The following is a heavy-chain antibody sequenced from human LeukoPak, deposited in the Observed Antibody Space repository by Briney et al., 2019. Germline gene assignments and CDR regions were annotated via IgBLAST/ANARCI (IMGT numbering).Heavy chain of an antibody. CDR2: ISYDGSNK. CDR1: GFTFSSYG. J-gene: IGHJ5*02. D-gene: IGHD2-2*01. Sequence: PGRSLRLSCAASGFTFSSYGMHWVRQAPGKGLEWVAVISYDGSNKYYADSVKGRFTISRDNSKNTLYLQMNSLRAEDTAVYYCASCSSTSCYNWFDPWGQGTLVTVSS. CDR3: ASCSSTSCYNWFDP. V-gene: IGHV3-30*03.